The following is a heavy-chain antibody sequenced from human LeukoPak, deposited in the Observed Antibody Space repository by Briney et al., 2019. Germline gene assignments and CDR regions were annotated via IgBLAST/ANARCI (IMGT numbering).Heavy chain of an antibody. V-gene: IGHV1-2*02. CDR3: ARDRVPSYCSGGSCLFWFDP. CDR2: INPNSGGT. J-gene: IGHJ5*02. Sequence: GASVKVSCKASGYTFTGYYMHWVRQAPGQGLEWMGWINPNSGGTNYAQKFQGRVTMTRDTSISTAYMELSRLRSDDTAVYYCARDRVPSYCSGGSCLFWFDPWGQGTLATVSS. CDR1: GYTFTGYY. D-gene: IGHD2-15*01.